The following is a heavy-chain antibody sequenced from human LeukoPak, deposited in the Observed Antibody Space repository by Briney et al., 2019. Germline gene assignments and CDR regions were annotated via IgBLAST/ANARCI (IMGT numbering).Heavy chain of an antibody. Sequence: SETLSLTCTVSGGSISSYYWSWIRQPPGKGLEWIGYIYYSGSTNYNPSLKSRVTISVDTSKNQFSLKLSSVTAADTAVYYCARDNGAYYYGSGNGNGMDVWGQGTTVTVSS. CDR2: IYYSGST. D-gene: IGHD3-10*01. J-gene: IGHJ6*02. V-gene: IGHV4-59*01. CDR1: GGSISSYY. CDR3: ARDNGAYYYGSGNGNGMDV.